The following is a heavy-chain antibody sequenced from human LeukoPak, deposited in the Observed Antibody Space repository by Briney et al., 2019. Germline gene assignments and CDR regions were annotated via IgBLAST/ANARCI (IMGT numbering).Heavy chain of an antibody. CDR3: ARDPIPKTGKRTGAFDI. CDR1: GFTVSSNY. Sequence: GGSLRLSCAASGFTVSSNYMDWVRQAPGKGLEWVSVIYSGGSTYYADSVKGRFTISRDNSKNTLYLQMNSLRAEDTAVYFCARDPIPKTGKRTGAFDIWGQGTMVTVSS. D-gene: IGHD3/OR15-3a*01. J-gene: IGHJ3*02. V-gene: IGHV3-66*01. CDR2: IYSGGST.